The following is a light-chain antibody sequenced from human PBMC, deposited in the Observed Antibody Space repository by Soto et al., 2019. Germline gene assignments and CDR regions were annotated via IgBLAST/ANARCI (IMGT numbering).Light chain of an antibody. CDR2: GAS. J-gene: IGKJ1*01. CDR1: QSVSSN. V-gene: IGKV3-15*01. CDR3: QQYGSSSGT. Sequence: EIVMTQSPTILSVSPGERSTLSCRASQSVSSNLAWYQQKPGQAPRLLIYGASTRATGIPARFSGSGSGTDFTLTISRLEPDDFAVYYCQQYGSSSGTFGQGTKVDTK.